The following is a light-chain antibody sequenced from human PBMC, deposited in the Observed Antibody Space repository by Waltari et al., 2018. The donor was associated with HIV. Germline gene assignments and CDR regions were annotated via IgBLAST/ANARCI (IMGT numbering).Light chain of an antibody. CDR2: GTT. CDR1: SCSVSTSHY. CDR3: LLYMGSSIWV. Sequence: QTVVTQEPSFSVSPGGTVTLTCGLTSCSVSTSHYHSWYQQTPGEAPRTLMYGTTTRSSGVPDRFSGSILGNRAALTITGAQADDESDYYCLLYMGSSIWVFGGGTKLTVL. V-gene: IGLV8-61*01. J-gene: IGLJ3*02.